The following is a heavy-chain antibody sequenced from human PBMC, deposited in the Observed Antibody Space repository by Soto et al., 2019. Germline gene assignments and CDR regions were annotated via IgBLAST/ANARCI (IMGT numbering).Heavy chain of an antibody. Sequence: SVKVSCKASGGTFSSYAISWVRQAPGQGLEWMGGIIPIFGTANYAQKFQGRVTITADESTSTAYMELSSLRSEDMAVYYCARDGSGYGGFDYWGQGTLVTVSS. CDR3: ARDGSGYGGFDY. CDR2: IIPIFGTA. CDR1: GGTFSSYA. J-gene: IGHJ4*02. D-gene: IGHD3-22*01. V-gene: IGHV1-69*13.